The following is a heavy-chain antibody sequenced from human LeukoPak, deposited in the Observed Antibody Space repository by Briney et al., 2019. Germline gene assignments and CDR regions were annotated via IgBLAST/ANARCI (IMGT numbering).Heavy chain of an antibody. CDR2: ISYDGSNK. CDR3: ARPGLT. D-gene: IGHD4/OR15-4a*01. V-gene: IGHV3-30-3*01. J-gene: IGHJ4*02. CDR1: GFTFSSYA. Sequence: PGRSLRLSCAASGFTFSSYAMHWVRQAPGKGLEWVAVISYDGSNKYYADSVKGRFTISRDNSKNTLYLQMNSLRAEDTAVYYCARPGLTWGQGTLVTVSS.